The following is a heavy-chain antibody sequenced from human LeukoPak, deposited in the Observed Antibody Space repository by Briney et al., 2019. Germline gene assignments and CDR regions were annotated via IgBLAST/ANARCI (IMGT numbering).Heavy chain of an antibody. Sequence: ASVKVSCKASGGTFSSYAISWVRQAPGQGPEWMGGIIPIFGTANYAQKFQGRVTITADEPTSTAYMELSSLRSEDTAVYYCTTEIHRGSGIAAVWGQGTLVTVSS. D-gene: IGHD6-13*01. CDR1: GGTFSSYA. CDR3: TTEIHRGSGIAAV. CDR2: IIPIFGTA. J-gene: IGHJ4*02. V-gene: IGHV1-69*13.